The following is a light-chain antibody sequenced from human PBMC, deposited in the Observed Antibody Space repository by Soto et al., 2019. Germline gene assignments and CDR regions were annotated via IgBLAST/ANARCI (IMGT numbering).Light chain of an antibody. V-gene: IGKV1-5*01. CDR3: GHHHTYSET. Sequence: HMTQYQCTLAVSGGNIDTRGCLASQSISSWLAWYQQKTGKEPKLLIYDAARLEGGVPSKFSGSGHGTEFDISLNSRQPDDFATPYYGHHHTYSETLGQGTMVDIK. J-gene: IGKJ1*01. CDR2: DAA. CDR1: QSISSW.